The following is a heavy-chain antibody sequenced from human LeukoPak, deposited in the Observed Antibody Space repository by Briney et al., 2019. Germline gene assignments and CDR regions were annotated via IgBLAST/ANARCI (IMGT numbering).Heavy chain of an antibody. CDR3: ATSTVAKYDY. V-gene: IGHV3-23*01. CDR2: ISGSGDST. J-gene: IGHJ4*02. CDR1: GFTSINYA. D-gene: IGHD4-11*01. Sequence: SGGSLRLSCAASGFTSINYAMTWVRQAPGKGLEWVSAISGSGDSTFNADSVKGRFTISRDNSKNTLYLQMNSLRAEDTALYYCATSTVAKYDYWGQGTLVAVSS.